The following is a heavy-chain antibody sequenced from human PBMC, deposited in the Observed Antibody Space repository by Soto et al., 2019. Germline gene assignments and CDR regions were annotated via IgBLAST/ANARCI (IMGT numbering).Heavy chain of an antibody. CDR3: HGYGY. CDR1: GFSVTANY. CDR2: IFSGGGT. Sequence: VQVVESGGGLIQPGGSLRLSCEVSGFSVTANYMSWVRQAPGQGLEWVSVIFSGGGTDYVDSVKGRFTISRDISKSTLYLQMNSLRAEDTAVYYCHGYGYWGQGTLVTVSS. D-gene: IGHD5-12*01. V-gene: IGHV3-53*01. J-gene: IGHJ4*02.